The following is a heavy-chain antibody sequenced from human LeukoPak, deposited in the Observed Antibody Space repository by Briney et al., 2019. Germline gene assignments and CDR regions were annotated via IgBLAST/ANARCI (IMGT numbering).Heavy chain of an antibody. CDR1: GFTVSSNY. CDR3: ARYVAYYYYMDV. J-gene: IGHJ6*03. D-gene: IGHD3-10*02. Sequence: GGSLRLSCAASGFTVSSNYMSWVRQAPGKGLEWVSVIYSGGSTYYADSVKGRFTISRDNSKNTLYLQMNSLRAEDTAVYYCARYVAYYYYMDVWGEGTTVTISS. CDR2: IYSGGST. V-gene: IGHV3-53*01.